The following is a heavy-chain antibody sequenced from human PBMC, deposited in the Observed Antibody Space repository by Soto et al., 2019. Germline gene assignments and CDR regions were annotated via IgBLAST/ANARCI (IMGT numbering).Heavy chain of an antibody. D-gene: IGHD3-3*01. CDR3: ARDSGRNYDFWSGYPQGYYYYGMDV. CDR1: GYTFTGYY. Sequence: GASVKVSCKASGYTFTGYYMHWVRQAPGQGLEWMGWINPNSGGTNYAQKLQGWVTMTRDTSISTAYMELSRLRSDDTAVYYCARDSGRNYDFWSGYPQGYYYYGMDVWGQGTTVTVSS. CDR2: INPNSGGT. V-gene: IGHV1-2*04. J-gene: IGHJ6*02.